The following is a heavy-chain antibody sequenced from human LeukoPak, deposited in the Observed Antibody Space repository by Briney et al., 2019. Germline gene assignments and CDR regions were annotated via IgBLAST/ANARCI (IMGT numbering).Heavy chain of an antibody. CDR2: ISGSGETT. D-gene: IGHD2/OR15-2a*01. J-gene: IGHJ6*02. V-gene: IGHV3-23*01. CDR1: GFTFRAHA. Sequence: QPGGSLRLSCAASGFTFRAHAMTWVRQAPGKGLEWVSGISGSGETTYYADSVRGRFTVSRDNSKNTLYLQMNSLRAEDTAVYYCAKVGYCNSFSCLTYVYQYYFYGMDVWGHGTTVTVSS. CDR3: AKVGYCNSFSCLTYVYQYYFYGMDV.